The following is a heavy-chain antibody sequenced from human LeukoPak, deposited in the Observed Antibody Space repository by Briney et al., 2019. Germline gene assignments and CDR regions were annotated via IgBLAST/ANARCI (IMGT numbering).Heavy chain of an antibody. CDR3: APTYYDHVWAFDI. J-gene: IGHJ3*02. CDR1: EFTFGDYT. V-gene: IGHV3-49*04. CDR2: IRSKAYGGTT. Sequence: GRSLRLSCTASEFTFGDYTMSWVRQAPGKGLEWVSFIRSKAYGGTTEYAASVKSRFTISRDDSRSIAYLQMNSLKTGDTAVYYCAPTYYDHVWAFDIWGQGTMVTVSS. D-gene: IGHD3-16*01.